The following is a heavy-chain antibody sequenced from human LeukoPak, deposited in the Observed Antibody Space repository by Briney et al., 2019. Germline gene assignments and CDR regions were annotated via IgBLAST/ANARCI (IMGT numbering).Heavy chain of an antibody. Sequence: SETLSLTCTVSGGSIRSYYCSWIRQPPGKGLEWVGYVYYSGSTSYNPSLKSRVTISVDASKNQFSLKLSSVTAADTAVYYCARGRGYYYYMDVWGKGTTVTVS. CDR1: GGSIRSYY. CDR2: VYYSGST. V-gene: IGHV4-59*12. CDR3: ARGRGYYYYMDV. J-gene: IGHJ6*03.